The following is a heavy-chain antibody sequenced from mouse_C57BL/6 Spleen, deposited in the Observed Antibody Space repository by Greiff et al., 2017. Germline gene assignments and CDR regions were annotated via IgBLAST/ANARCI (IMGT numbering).Heavy chain of an antibody. CDR2: ISDGGSYT. D-gene: IGHD1-1*01. J-gene: IGHJ2*01. CDR1: GFTFSSYA. Sequence: DVKLVESGGGLVKPGGSLKLSCAASGFTFSSYAMSWVRQTPEKRLEWVATISDGGSYTYYPDNVKGRFTISRDNAKNNLYLQMSHLKSEDTAMYYCAREFITTVVAPFDYWGQGTTLTVSS. CDR3: AREFITTVVAPFDY. V-gene: IGHV5-4*01.